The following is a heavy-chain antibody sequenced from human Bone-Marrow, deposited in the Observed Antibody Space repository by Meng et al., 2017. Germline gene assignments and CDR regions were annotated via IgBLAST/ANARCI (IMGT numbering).Heavy chain of an antibody. J-gene: IGHJ4*02. Sequence: GESLKISCAASGLTFSNYAMNWVRQAPGKGLEWVSYISSSGSTVYYADSVKGRFTISRDNAKNSLYLQMNSLRAEDTAVYYCARAGNVGVDYWGQGTLVTVSS. CDR3: ARAGNVGVDY. CDR2: ISSSGSTV. V-gene: IGHV3-48*03. CDR1: GLTFSNYA. D-gene: IGHD3-16*01.